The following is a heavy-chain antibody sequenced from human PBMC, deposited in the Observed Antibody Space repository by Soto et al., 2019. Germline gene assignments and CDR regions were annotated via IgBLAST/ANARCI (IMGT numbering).Heavy chain of an antibody. CDR2: IIPILGIA. D-gene: IGHD3-9*01. CDR1: GGTFSSYT. CDR3: ARDYDILTGYSTPDAFDI. V-gene: IGHV1-69*04. Sequence: SVKVSCKASGGTFSSYTISWVRQAPGQGLEWMGRIIPILGIANYAQKFQGRVTITADKSTSTAYMELSSLRSEDTAVYYCARDYDILTGYSTPDAFDIWGQGTMVTVSS. J-gene: IGHJ3*02.